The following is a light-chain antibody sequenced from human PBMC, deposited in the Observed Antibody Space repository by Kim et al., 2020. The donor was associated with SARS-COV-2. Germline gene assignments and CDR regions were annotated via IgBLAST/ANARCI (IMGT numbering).Light chain of an antibody. CDR1: QSISSY. Sequence: DIQMTQSPSSLSASVGDRVTITCRASQSISSYLNWYQQKPGKVPKSLIYAASSLQSGVPSRFSGSGSGTDFTLTISNLQPEDFATYFCQQSYNTPLTFGGGTKVEI. V-gene: IGKV1-39*01. J-gene: IGKJ4*01. CDR2: AAS. CDR3: QQSYNTPLT.